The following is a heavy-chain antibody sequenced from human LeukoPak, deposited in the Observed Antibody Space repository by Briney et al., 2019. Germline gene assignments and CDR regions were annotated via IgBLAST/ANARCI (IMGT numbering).Heavy chain of an antibody. Sequence: SAGSLRLSCAASGVTFISYCMQWGRRAPGKGRVWVAVIWYDGSKKYYADSVKGRFTISRDNSKNTLYLQMNSLRAEDTAVYYCARGEYSSSAGFDYWGQGTLVTVSS. D-gene: IGHD6-6*01. J-gene: IGHJ4*02. CDR2: IWYDGSKK. CDR3: ARGEYSSSAGFDY. V-gene: IGHV3-33*01. CDR1: GVTFISYC.